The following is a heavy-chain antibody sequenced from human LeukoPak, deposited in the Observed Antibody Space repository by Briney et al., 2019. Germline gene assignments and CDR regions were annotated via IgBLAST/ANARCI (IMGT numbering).Heavy chain of an antibody. Sequence: ASLKVSCKASEYTFTDYFVHWVRQAPGQGLEWMGWISAYNGNTNYAQKLQGRVTMTTDTSTSTAYMELRSLRSDDTAVYYCARDTRITMVRGVTWFDPWGQGTLVTVSS. V-gene: IGHV1-18*04. D-gene: IGHD3-10*01. CDR3: ARDTRITMVRGVTWFDP. CDR1: EYTFTDYF. J-gene: IGHJ5*02. CDR2: ISAYNGNT.